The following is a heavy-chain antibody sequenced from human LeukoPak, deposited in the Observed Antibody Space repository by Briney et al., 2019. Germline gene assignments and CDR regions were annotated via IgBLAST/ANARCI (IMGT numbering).Heavy chain of an antibody. Sequence: GGSLRLSCAASGYSFSSYGLHWVRQAPSKRLEWVAFIRYDGSNTYYADSVKGRFTISRDNSKNTLYLQMNSLRTEDTAVYYCAKEYYYGSGSAFDYWGQGTLVTVSS. CDR3: AKEYYYGSGSAFDY. CDR2: IRYDGSNT. J-gene: IGHJ4*02. CDR1: GYSFSSYG. D-gene: IGHD3-10*01. V-gene: IGHV3-30*02.